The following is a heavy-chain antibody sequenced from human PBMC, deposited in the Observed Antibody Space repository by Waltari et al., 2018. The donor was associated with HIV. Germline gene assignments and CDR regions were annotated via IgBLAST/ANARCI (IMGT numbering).Heavy chain of an antibody. CDR3: AKDFDTSGLPYVVIDS. CDR2: ISGSGSHT. V-gene: IGHV3-23*04. J-gene: IGHJ4*02. D-gene: IGHD5-12*01. CDR1: GVTFRGLS. Sequence: EVQLVQSGGGLVQPGGSLGLSCEASGVTFRGLSLSWVRQAPGKGLEWVSTISGSGSHTYNADSAKGRFTISRDNAENKLFLQMSRLRVEDSALYYCAKDFDTSGLPYVVIDSWGQGTLVTVSS.